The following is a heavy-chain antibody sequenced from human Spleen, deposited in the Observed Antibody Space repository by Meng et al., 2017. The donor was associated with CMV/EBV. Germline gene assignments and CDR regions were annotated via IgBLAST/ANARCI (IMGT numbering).Heavy chain of an antibody. J-gene: IGHJ6*02. CDR3: ARDVMEWLLRYYHHGMDV. CDR2: IYTSGSI. V-gene: IGHV3-66*03. D-gene: IGHD3-3*01. Sequence: GESLKISCAVSGFTVRSNFMTWVRQAPGKGLEWVSVIYTSGSIYYADSVKGRFTISRDNSKNTVYLQMNSLRAEDTAVYYCARDVMEWLLRYYHHGMDVWGQGNTVTVSS. CDR1: GFTVRSNF.